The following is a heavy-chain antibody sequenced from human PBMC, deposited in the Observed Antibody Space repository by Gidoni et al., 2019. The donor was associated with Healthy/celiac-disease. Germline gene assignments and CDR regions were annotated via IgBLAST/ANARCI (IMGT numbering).Heavy chain of an antibody. J-gene: IGHJ4*02. V-gene: IGHV3-30*18. CDR2: ISYDGSNK. CDR3: AKNYDILTGYYTPYFDY. Sequence: QVQLVESGGGVVKPGRSLRLSCAASGFTFSSYGMHWVRQAPGKGLEWVAVISYDGSNKYYADSVKGRFTISRDNSKNTLYLQMNSLRAEDTAVYYCAKNYDILTGYYTPYFDYWGQGTLVTVSS. D-gene: IGHD3-9*01. CDR1: GFTFSSYG.